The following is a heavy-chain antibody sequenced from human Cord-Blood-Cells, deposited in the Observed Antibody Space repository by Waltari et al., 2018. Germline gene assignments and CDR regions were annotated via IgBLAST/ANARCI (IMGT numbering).Heavy chain of an antibody. D-gene: IGHD6-6*01. CDR2: IYSGGST. CDR1: GFTVSSNY. CDR3: ARDMIIAARHYYYYGMDV. Sequence: EVQLVETGGGLIQPGGSLRLSCAASGFTVSSNYMSWVRQAPAKGLEWFSVIYSGGSTYYAESVKGRFTISRDNSKNTLYLQMNSLRAEDTAVYYCARDMIIAARHYYYYGMDVWGQGTTVTVSS. V-gene: IGHV3-53*02. J-gene: IGHJ6*02.